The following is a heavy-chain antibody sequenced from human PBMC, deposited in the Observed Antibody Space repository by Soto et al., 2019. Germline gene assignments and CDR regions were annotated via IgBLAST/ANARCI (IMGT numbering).Heavy chain of an antibody. V-gene: IGHV3-15*01. CDR3: TTTMVPRGNWFDP. CDR2: IKSKTDGGTT. Sequence: GGSLRLSCAASGFTFSNAWMSWVRQAPGKGLEWVGRIKSKTDGGTTDYAAPVKGRFTISRDDSKNTLYLQMNSLKTEDTAVYYCTTTMVPRGNWFDPWGQGTLVTVSS. D-gene: IGHD3-10*01. CDR1: GFTFSNAW. J-gene: IGHJ5*02.